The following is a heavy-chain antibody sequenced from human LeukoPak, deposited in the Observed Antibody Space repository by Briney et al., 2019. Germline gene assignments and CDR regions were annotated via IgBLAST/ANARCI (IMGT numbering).Heavy chain of an antibody. CDR1: GYTFTVYY. J-gene: IGHJ6*03. CDR3: ARSAEHCNNGVCFTDYYMDV. V-gene: IGHV1-2*02. D-gene: IGHD2-8*01. CDR2: INPNSGDT. Sequence: ASVKVSCKASGYTFTVYYKHWVRQAPGQGLEWMGWINPNSGDTNYAQNLHGRVTMTRDTSITTAYMELNSLTSDDTAVYFCARSAEHCNNGVCFTDYYMDVWGKGTTVTVSS.